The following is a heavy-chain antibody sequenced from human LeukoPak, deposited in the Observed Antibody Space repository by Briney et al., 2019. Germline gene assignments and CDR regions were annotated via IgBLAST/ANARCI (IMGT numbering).Heavy chain of an antibody. Sequence: GGSLRLSCAASGFTFSSYTMNWVRQAPGKGLEWVSSISSSSNYIYYADSVKGRFTISRDNAKNSLYLQMNSLRAEDTAVYYCARGTGAFDYWGQGTLVTVSS. D-gene: IGHD4/OR15-4a*01. CDR3: ARGTGAFDY. CDR2: ISSSSNYI. J-gene: IGHJ4*02. CDR1: GFTFSSYT. V-gene: IGHV3-21*01.